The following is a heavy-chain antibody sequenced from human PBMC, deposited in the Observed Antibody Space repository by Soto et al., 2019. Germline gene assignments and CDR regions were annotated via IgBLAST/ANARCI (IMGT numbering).Heavy chain of an antibody. J-gene: IGHJ4*02. Sequence: PGESLKISCKGSGYSFTTYWIGWVRQMPGKGLEWLGIIYPGDSATRYSPSFQGQVTISADKSISTAYLQWSSLKASDTAMYFCARGNTGYCSSSSCPFDYWGQGALVTVSS. CDR1: GYSFTTYW. V-gene: IGHV5-51*01. CDR2: IYPGDSAT. D-gene: IGHD2-2*01. CDR3: ARGNTGYCSSSSCPFDY.